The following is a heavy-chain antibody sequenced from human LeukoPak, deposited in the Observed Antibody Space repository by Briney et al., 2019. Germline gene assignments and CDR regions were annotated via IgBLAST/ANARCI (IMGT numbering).Heavy chain of an antibody. CDR1: GGSISSYY. V-gene: IGHV4-59*01. Sequence: SETLSLTCTVTGGSISSYYWSWIRQPPGKGLEWIGYIYYSGSTNYNPSLKSRVTISVDTSKNQFSLKLSSVTAADTAVYYCARVGFGELFFEEWGQGTLVTVSS. J-gene: IGHJ4*02. CDR3: ARVGFGELFFEE. D-gene: IGHD3-10*01. CDR2: IYYSGST.